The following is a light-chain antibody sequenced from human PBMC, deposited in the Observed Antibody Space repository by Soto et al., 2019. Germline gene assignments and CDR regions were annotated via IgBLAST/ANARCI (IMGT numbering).Light chain of an antibody. Sequence: EIVLTQSPGTLSLSPGERATLSCRASQSFSSSYLAWYQQKPGQAPRLLIYGASSRATGIPDRFSGIGSGTDFTLTISRLEPDDFAVYYCQQYGSSPYTFGQGTRLEIK. V-gene: IGKV3-20*01. CDR1: QSFSSSY. CDR2: GAS. J-gene: IGKJ2*01. CDR3: QQYGSSPYT.